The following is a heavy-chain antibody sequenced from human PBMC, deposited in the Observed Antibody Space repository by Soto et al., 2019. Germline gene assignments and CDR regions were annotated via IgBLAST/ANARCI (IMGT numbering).Heavy chain of an antibody. CDR3: ARDQGGSGWEWDDAFDI. Sequence: QLQLQESGSGLVKPSQTLSLTCAVSGGSISSGGYSWSWIRQPPGTGLEWIGYIYHSGSTYYNPSLKSRVTISVDRSKNQFSLKLSSVTAADTAVYYCARDQGGSGWEWDDAFDIWGRGTMVTVSS. V-gene: IGHV4-30-2*01. D-gene: IGHD6-19*01. CDR1: GGSISSGGYS. J-gene: IGHJ3*02. CDR2: IYHSGST.